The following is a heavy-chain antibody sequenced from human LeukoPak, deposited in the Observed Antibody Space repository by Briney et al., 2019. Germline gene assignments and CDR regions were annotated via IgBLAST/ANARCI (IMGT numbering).Heavy chain of an antibody. V-gene: IGHV4-39*07. CDR1: GGSISSSSYY. J-gene: IGHJ4*02. CDR2: IYYSGST. Sequence: PSETLSLTCTVSGGSISSSSYYWGWIRQPPGKGLEWIGSIYYSGSTYYNPSLKSRVTISVDTSKNQFSLKLSSVTAADTAVYYCARDPRDSSSWYYFDYWGQGTLVTVSS. CDR3: ARDPRDSSSWYYFDY. D-gene: IGHD6-13*01.